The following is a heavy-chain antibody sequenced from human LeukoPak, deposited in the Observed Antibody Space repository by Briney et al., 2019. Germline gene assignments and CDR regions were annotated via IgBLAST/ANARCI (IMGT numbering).Heavy chain of an antibody. Sequence: ASVTVSCKASGYSFTGYYIHWVRQAPGQGLEWMGRINPNSGDTTYAQKFQGRVTVTRDTSISTAYMELSSLTSDDTAVYYCARDRFIAAAGTNWIDPWGQGTLVTVSS. CDR1: GYSFTGYY. D-gene: IGHD6-13*01. CDR2: INPNSGDT. J-gene: IGHJ5*02. V-gene: IGHV1-2*06. CDR3: ARDRFIAAAGTNWIDP.